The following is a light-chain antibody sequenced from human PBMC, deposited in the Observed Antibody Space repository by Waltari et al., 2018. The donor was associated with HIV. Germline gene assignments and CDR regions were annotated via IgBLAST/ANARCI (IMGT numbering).Light chain of an antibody. CDR3: SSYTAANTIL. J-gene: IGLJ2*01. Sequence: QSALTQPASVSGPLGQSITVSCTGPTSALRDYDFVPGYQQPPDKAPTLIIYEVSNRPSGVSHRFSGSKSGNTASLTISGLQSDDESTYFCSSYTAANTILFGGGTKLTVL. CDR2: EVS. V-gene: IGLV2-14*01. CDR1: TSALRDYDF.